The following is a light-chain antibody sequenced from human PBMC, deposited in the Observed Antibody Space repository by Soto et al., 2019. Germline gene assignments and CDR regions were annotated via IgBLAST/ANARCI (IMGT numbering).Light chain of an antibody. CDR3: QSFDNSLRGFYV. V-gene: IGLV1-40*01. Sequence: QSVLTQPPSVSGAPGQRVTISCTGSSSNIGAGYDVHWYQQLPGRAPKLIIYDNKNRPSGVPDRFSGSNSGTSASLAITGLQAEDEADYCCQSFDNSLRGFYVFGTGTKVTVL. CDR1: SSNIGAGYD. J-gene: IGLJ1*01. CDR2: DNK.